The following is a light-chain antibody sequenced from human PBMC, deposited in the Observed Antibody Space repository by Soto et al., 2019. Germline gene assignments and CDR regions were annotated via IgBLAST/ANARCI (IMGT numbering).Light chain of an antibody. J-gene: IGLJ1*01. CDR3: SSYTRNSFLFF. V-gene: IGLV2-14*01. CDR1: SSDVGGYNY. Sequence: QSALTQPASVSGSPGQSITISCTGTSSDVGGYNYVSWYQQHPGKAPKLMIYEVSNRPSGVSNRFSGSKSGNTASLTISGPQAEDEADYYCSSYTRNSFLFFFGTGTKPPVL. CDR2: EVS.